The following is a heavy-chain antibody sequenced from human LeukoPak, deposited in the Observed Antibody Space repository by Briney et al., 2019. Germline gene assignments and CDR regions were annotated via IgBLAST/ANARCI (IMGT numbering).Heavy chain of an antibody. CDR2: IIPIFGIA. CDR3: ARSLNSPDIVVVPAATEYNWFDP. V-gene: IGHV1-69*04. D-gene: IGHD2-2*01. CDR1: GGTLSSYA. J-gene: IGHJ5*02. Sequence: ASVKVSCKASGGTLSSYAISWVRQAPGQGLEWMGRIIPIFGIANYAQKFQGRVTITADKSTSTAYMELSSLRSEDTAVYYCARSLNSPDIVVVPAATEYNWFDPWGQGTLVTVSS.